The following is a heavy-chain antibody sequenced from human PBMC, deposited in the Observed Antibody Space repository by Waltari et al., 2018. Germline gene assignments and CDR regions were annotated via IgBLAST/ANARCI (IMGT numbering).Heavy chain of an antibody. Sequence: QVQLVQSGAEVKKPGASVKVSCKASGYTFTGYYMHWVRQAPGQGLEWMGRIIPIFGTANYAQKFQGRVTITADKSTSTAYMELSSLRSEDTAVYYCARDRRYYGMDVWGQGTTVTVSS. CDR3: ARDRRYYGMDV. CDR1: GYTFTGYY. CDR2: IIPIFGTA. V-gene: IGHV1-69*06. J-gene: IGHJ6*02.